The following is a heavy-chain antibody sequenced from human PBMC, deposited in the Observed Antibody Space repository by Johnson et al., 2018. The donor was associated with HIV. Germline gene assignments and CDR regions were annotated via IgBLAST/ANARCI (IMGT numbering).Heavy chain of an antibody. CDR2: ISSDGNNK. D-gene: IGHD2-2*01. J-gene: IGHJ3*02. CDR1: GFSFSTYA. CDR3: ARPGIVVLPAGAFDI. Sequence: QVQLVESGGGVVQPGRSLRLSCAASGFSFSTYAMHWVHQAPGKGLEWVALISSDGNNKYYSDSVKGRFTVSRDKSKNTLYLQMNSLRGDDTAVYYCARPGIVVLPAGAFDIWGPGTMVTVSS. V-gene: IGHV3-30*04.